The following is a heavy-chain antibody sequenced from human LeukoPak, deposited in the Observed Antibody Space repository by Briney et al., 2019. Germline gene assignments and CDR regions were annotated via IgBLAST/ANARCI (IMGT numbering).Heavy chain of an antibody. CDR2: INHSGST. D-gene: IGHD3-22*01. J-gene: IGHJ6*02. CDR1: GGSISSGGYY. CDR3: ARGRSSGYTRDYYYYYGMDV. Sequence: SETLSLTCTVSGGSISSGGYYWSWIRQPPGKGLEWIGEINHSGSTNYNPSLKSRVTISVDTSKNQFSLKLSSVTAADTAVYYCARGRSSGYTRDYYYYYGMDVWGQGTTVTVSS. V-gene: IGHV4-39*07.